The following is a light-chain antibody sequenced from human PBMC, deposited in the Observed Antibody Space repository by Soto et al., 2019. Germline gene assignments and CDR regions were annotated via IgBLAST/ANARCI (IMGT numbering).Light chain of an antibody. CDR3: QQPNSYPIS. CDR1: QGLSSD. J-gene: IGKJ5*01. Sequence: DIQLTQSPYFLSASVGDRVTITCRASQGLSSDLAWYQQKPGKAPKLLIYVASTLQGGVPSRFSGSGSGTEFALTIGGLKPEDFAAYYCQQPNSYPISFGQGTRLEIK. V-gene: IGKV1-9*01. CDR2: VAS.